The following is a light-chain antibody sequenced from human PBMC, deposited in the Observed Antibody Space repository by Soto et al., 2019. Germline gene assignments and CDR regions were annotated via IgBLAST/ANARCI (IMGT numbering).Light chain of an antibody. Sequence: EIVLTQSPATLSLSPGERATLSCRASQSVSNNYVAWYQQKPGQPPRLLFHSASTRATDVPVRFSGSGSGTDFTLTIYSLQSEDFAVYYCQQYNNWPPSIIFGQGTRLEIK. CDR2: SAS. J-gene: IGKJ5*01. V-gene: IGKV3-15*01. CDR1: QSVSNN. CDR3: QQYNNWPPSII.